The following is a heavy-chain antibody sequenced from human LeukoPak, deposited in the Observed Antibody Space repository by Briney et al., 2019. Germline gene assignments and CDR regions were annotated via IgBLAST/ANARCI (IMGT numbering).Heavy chain of an antibody. J-gene: IGHJ4*02. CDR2: IKQDGSEK. CDR3: ARDQSYDSSGYYFGY. V-gene: IGHV3-7*01. CDR1: GFTFSSYW. Sequence: GGSLRLSCAASGFTFSSYWMSWVRQAPGKGLEWVANIKQDGSEKYYVDSVKGRFTISRDNAKNSLYLQMNSLRAEDTVVYYCARDQSYDSSGYYFGYWGQGTLVTVSS. D-gene: IGHD3-22*01.